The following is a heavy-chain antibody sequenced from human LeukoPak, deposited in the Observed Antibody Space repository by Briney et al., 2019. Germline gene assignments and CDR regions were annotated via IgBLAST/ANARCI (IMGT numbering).Heavy chain of an antibody. CDR1: GGSISSYY. CDR2: IYYSGST. Sequence: SETLSLTCTVSGGSISSYYWSWIRQPPGKGLEWIGYIYYSGSTNYNPSLKSRVTISVDTSKNQFSLKLSSVTAADTAVYYCARDLGSGSYFDAFDIWGQGTMVTVSS. CDR3: ARDLGSGSYFDAFDI. V-gene: IGHV4-59*12. J-gene: IGHJ3*02. D-gene: IGHD3-10*01.